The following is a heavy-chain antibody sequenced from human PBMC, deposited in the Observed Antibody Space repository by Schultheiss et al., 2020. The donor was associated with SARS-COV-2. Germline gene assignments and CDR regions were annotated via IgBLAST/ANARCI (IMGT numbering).Heavy chain of an antibody. CDR3: ARQLVDTAMVTDY. D-gene: IGHD5-18*01. J-gene: IGHJ4*02. V-gene: IGHV4-39*01. Sequence: SETLSLTCTVSGGSISSSSYYWGWIRQPPGKGLEWIGSIYYSGSTYYNPSLKSRVTISVDTSKNQFSLKLSSVTAADTAVYYCARQLVDTAMVTDYWGQGTLVTVSS. CDR2: IYYSGST. CDR1: GGSISSSSYY.